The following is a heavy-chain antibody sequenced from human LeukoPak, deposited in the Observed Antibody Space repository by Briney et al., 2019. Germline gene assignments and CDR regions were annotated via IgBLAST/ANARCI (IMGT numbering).Heavy chain of an antibody. D-gene: IGHD4-11*01. J-gene: IGHJ4*01. CDR3: ARDPNXYSRSDY. Sequence: PGGSLRLSCAASGFTFSSYWVSWVRQAPGKGLEWVANIKQDGSEKYYVDSVKGRFTISRDNAKNSLYLQMNSLRAEDTAVYYCARDPNXYSRSDYW. V-gene: IGHV3-7*01. CDR1: GFTFSSYW. CDR2: IKQDGSEK.